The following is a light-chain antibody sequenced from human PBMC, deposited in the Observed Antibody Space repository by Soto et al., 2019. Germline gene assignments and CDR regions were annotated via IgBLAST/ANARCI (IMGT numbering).Light chain of an antibody. CDR2: DVS. J-gene: IGLJ2*01. CDR3: SSYTSSSTLL. V-gene: IGLV2-14*01. Sequence: ALTRPASVSGSPGQSITISCTGTSSDVGGYNYVSWYQQHPGKAPKLMIYDVSNRPSGVSNRFSGSKSGNTASLTISGLQAEDEADYYCSSYTSSSTLLFGGGTKVTVL. CDR1: SSDVGGYNY.